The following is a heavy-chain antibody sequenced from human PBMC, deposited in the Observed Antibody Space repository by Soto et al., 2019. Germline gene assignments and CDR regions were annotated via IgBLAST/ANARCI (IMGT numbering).Heavy chain of an antibody. D-gene: IGHD6-19*01. CDR3: AKDLSTQRPYSSGWYCFDY. J-gene: IGHJ4*02. V-gene: IGHV3-23*01. Sequence: GGSLRLSCAASGFTFSSYAMSWVRQAPGKGLEWVSAISGSGGSTYYADSVKGRFTISRDNSKNTLYLQMNSLRAEDTAVYYCAKDLSTQRPYSSGWYCFDYWGQGTLVTVSS. CDR1: GFTFSSYA. CDR2: ISGSGGST.